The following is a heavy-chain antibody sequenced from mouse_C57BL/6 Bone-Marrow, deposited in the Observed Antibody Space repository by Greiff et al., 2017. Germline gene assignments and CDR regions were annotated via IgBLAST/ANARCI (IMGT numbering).Heavy chain of an antibody. V-gene: IGHV7-3*01. J-gene: IGHJ2*01. D-gene: IGHD3-3*01. Sequence: EVQLVESGGGLVQPGGSLSLSCAASGFTFTDYYMSWVRQPPGKALEWLGFIRNKANGYTTEYSASVKGRFTISRDNSQSILYLQMNALRAEDSATYYCARYGGTGYFDYWGQGTTLTVSS. CDR2: IRNKANGYTT. CDR3: ARYGGTGYFDY. CDR1: GFTFTDYY.